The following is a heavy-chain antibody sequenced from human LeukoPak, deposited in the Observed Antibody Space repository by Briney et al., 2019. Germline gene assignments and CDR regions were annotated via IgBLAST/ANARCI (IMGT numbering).Heavy chain of an antibody. J-gene: IGHJ4*02. CDR1: GGSVSSSSYY. CDR2: GYYSGYT. Sequence: SETLSLTCTVSGGSVSSSSYYWGWIRQPPGKGLEWIGSGYYSGYTYLNPSLESRVTISVDTSKNQFSLKLSTVTAADTAVYYCARSINWNYSHGFDYWGQGTLVTVSS. CDR3: ARSINWNYSHGFDY. D-gene: IGHD1-7*01. V-gene: IGHV4-39*07.